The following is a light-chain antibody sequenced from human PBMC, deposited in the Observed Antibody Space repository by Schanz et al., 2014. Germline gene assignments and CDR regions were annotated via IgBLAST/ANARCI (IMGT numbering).Light chain of an antibody. V-gene: IGLV2-14*03. CDR1: TTDVGGYNY. CDR2: DVT. Sequence: QSALTQPASVSGSPGQSITISCAGTTTDVGGYNYVSWYQQHPGKAPKLIIYDVTNRPSGVPDRFSGSKSGNTASLTISGLQAEDEADYYCSSYTSTSTQVFGTGTKLTVL. CDR3: SSYTSTSTQV. J-gene: IGLJ1*01.